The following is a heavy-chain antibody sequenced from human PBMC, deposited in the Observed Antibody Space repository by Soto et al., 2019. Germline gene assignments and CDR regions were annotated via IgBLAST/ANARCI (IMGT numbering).Heavy chain of an antibody. D-gene: IGHD1-26*01. CDR2: ISSSSSYI. CDR3: ARRSIVGAPPPSPHDY. CDR1: GFTFRSYS. V-gene: IGHV3-21*01. Sequence: GGSLRLSCAASGFTFRSYSMNWVRQAPGKGLEWVSSISSSSSYIYYADSVKGRFTISRDNAKNSLYLQMNSLRAEDTAVYYCARRSIVGAPPPSPHDYWGQGTLVTVSS. J-gene: IGHJ4*02.